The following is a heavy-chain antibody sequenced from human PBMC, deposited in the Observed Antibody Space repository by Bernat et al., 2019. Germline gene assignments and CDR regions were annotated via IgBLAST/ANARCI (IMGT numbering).Heavy chain of an antibody. D-gene: IGHD1-26*01. V-gene: IGHV3-23*01. J-gene: IGHJ4*02. Sequence: EVQLLESGGGLVQPGGSLRLSCAASGFTYSSYAMSWVRQAPGKGLEWVSAISGSGGSTYYADSVKGRFTISRDNSKNTLYLQMNSLRAEDTAVYYCAKGSGSYFGFDYWGQGTLVTVSS. CDR2: ISGSGGST. CDR3: AKGSGSYFGFDY. CDR1: GFTYSSYA.